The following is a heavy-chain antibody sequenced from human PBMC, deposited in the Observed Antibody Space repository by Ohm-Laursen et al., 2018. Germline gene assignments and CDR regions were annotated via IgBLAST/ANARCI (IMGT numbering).Heavy chain of an antibody. Sequence: SLRLSCAASGFTFNAYAMTWVRQAPGRGLEWVSSISGDGDRANYADSVKGRLTISRDNSKNTLSLQMNSLTAEDTAVYYCARGLTVASLAYWGQGTLVTVSS. D-gene: IGHD6-19*01. CDR2: ISGDGDRA. V-gene: IGHV3-23*01. CDR3: ARGLTVASLAY. CDR1: GFTFNAYA. J-gene: IGHJ4*02.